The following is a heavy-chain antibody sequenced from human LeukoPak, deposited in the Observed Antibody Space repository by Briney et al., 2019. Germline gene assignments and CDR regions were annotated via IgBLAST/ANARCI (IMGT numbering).Heavy chain of an antibody. Sequence: GGSLRLSCAASGFSFSAYWMSWVRQAPGKGLECLANIKQDGSETYYADSVKGRFTISRDNAKNSLYLQVNSLRAEDTAVYYCARETPRRGETRDGYRWGQGTLVTVSS. CDR1: GFSFSAYW. V-gene: IGHV3-7*01. CDR2: IKQDGSET. D-gene: IGHD5-24*01. J-gene: IGHJ4*02. CDR3: ARETPRRGETRDGYR.